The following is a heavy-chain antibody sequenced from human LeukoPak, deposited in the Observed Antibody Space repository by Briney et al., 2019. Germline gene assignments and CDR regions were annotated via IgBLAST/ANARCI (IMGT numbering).Heavy chain of an antibody. D-gene: IGHD6-19*01. V-gene: IGHV1-69*13. CDR2: IIPIFGTA. Sequence: GASVKVSCKASGGTFSSYAISWVRQAPGQGLEWMGGIIPIFGTANYAQKFQGRVTITADESTSTVYMELSSLRSEDTAVYYCARSGHSSGCNWFDPWGQGTLVTVSS. J-gene: IGHJ5*02. CDR1: GGTFSSYA. CDR3: ARSGHSSGCNWFDP.